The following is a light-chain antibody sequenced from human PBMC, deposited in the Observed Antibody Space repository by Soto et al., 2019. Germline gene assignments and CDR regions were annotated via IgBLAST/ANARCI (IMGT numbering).Light chain of an antibody. CDR3: ASYTNANTAV. CDR1: SRDVGGHDY. Sequence: QSALTQPASVSGSPGQSITISCTGSSRDVGGHDYVSWYQQLPGKAPKLIIYEVSSRPSGVSSRFSGSKSGNTASLIISGLQAEDEADYYCASYTNANTAVFGRGTKLPS. CDR2: EVS. V-gene: IGLV2-14*01. J-gene: IGLJ2*01.